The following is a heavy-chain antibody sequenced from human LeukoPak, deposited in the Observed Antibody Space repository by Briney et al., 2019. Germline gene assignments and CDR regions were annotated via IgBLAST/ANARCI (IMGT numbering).Heavy chain of an antibody. D-gene: IGHD3-22*01. Sequence: SETLSLTCTVSGYSISSDYYWSWIRQPAGKGLEWIGRIYTSGSTNYNPSLKSRVTMSVDTSKNQFSLKLSSVTAADTAVYYCARDRYYYDSSGSPFDYWGQGTLVTVSS. V-gene: IGHV4-4*07. CDR1: GYSISSDYY. J-gene: IGHJ4*02. CDR2: IYTSGST. CDR3: ARDRYYYDSSGSPFDY.